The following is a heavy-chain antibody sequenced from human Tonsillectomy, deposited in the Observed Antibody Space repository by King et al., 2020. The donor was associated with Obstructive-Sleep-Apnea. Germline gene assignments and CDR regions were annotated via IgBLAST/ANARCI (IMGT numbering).Heavy chain of an antibody. CDR3: AALGAIVNRDAFDI. D-gene: IGHD1-26*01. CDR2: ISSSSGTI. V-gene: IGHV3-48*04. J-gene: IGHJ3*02. CDR1: GFTLSTYS. Sequence: DVQLVESGGGLVQSGGSLRLSCAASGFTLSTYSVNWVRQAPGKGLEWISYISSSSGTIYYADSVKGRLTISRDNAKNSLYLQMNRLRAEDTAVYYCAALGAIVNRDAFDIWGQGTVVTVSS.